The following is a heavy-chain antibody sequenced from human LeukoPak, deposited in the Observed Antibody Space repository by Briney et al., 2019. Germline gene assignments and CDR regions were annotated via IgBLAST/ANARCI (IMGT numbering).Heavy chain of an antibody. CDR3: AEDSRYRGTADY. J-gene: IGHJ4*02. D-gene: IGHD1-1*01. V-gene: IGHV3-23*01. CDR2: ISGSGGST. CDR1: GFTFSSYA. Sequence: GGSLRLSCAASGFTFSSYAMSWVRQAPGKGLEWVSAISGSGGSTYYADSVKGRFTISKDNSKNTLYLQMNSLRAEDTAVYYCAEDSRYRGTADYWGQGTLVTVSS.